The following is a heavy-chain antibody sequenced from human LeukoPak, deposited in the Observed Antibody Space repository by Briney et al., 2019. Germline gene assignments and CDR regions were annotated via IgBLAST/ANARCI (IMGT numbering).Heavy chain of an antibody. V-gene: IGHV4-34*01. J-gene: IGHJ5*02. Sequence: SETLSLACAVYGGSFSGYYWSWIRQPPGKGLEWIGEINHSGSTNYNPSLKSRVTISVDTSKNQFSLKLSSVTAADTAVYYCASGFHGSGSYYHWGQGTLVTVSS. CDR1: GGSFSGYY. CDR2: INHSGST. D-gene: IGHD3-10*01. CDR3: ASGFHGSGSYYH.